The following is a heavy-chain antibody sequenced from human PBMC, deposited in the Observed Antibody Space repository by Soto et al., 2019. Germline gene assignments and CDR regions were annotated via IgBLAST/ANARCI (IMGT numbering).Heavy chain of an antibody. J-gene: IGHJ4*02. D-gene: IGHD3-10*01. V-gene: IGHV4-4*02. CDR1: GGSISSENW. CDR2: IYHSGSA. Sequence: QVQLQESGPGLVKPSGALSLSCAVSGGSISSENWWTWVRQTPGKGLEWIGEIYHSGSANYNPSLKRRVNLSVDKSKNPLSLRLNSVTAADTAVYYLARVGFGILVPNFDYWGQGTLVTVSS. CDR3: ARVGFGILVPNFDY.